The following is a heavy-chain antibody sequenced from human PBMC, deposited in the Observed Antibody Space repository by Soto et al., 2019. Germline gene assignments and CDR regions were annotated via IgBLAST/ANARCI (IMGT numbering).Heavy chain of an antibody. CDR3: AKDYFPRSGIFDPFDF. D-gene: IGHD1-26*01. J-gene: IGHJ4*02. V-gene: IGHV3-30*18. CDR2: ILYDGSDK. Sequence: PGGSLRLSCAASGFTFGNYGMHWVRQPPGKGLEWMSSILYDGSDKYYADSVKGRFIASRDNSKNMLFLQMVSLSAEDTAIYYCAKDYFPRSGIFDPFDFWGQGIRVTVSS. CDR1: GFTFGNYG.